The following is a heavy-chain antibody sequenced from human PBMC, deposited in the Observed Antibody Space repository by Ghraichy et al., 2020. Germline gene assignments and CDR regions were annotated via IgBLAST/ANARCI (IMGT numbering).Heavy chain of an antibody. V-gene: IGHV3-30-3*01. Sequence: SCAASGFTFSSYAMHWVRQAPGKGLEWVAVISYDGSNKYYADSVKGRFTISRDNSKNTLYLQMNSLRAEDTAVYYCARGSVLGGHYYYYMDVWGKGTTVTVSS. J-gene: IGHJ6*03. CDR1: GFTFSSYA. CDR3: ARGSVLGGHYYYYMDV. CDR2: ISYDGSNK. D-gene: IGHD2-8*02.